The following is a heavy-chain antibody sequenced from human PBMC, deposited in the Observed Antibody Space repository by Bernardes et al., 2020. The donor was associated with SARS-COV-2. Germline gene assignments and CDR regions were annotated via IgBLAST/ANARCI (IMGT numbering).Heavy chain of an antibody. CDR1: GFIFTNAW. CDR2: IKSKNEGGTT. J-gene: IGHJ4*02. Sequence: GGSLRLSCAASGFIFTNAWMNWVRQAPGKGLEWVGRIKSKNEGGTTNYAAPVKGRFTISRDDSKNTVYLQMNSLRAEDTAVYYCAKDPTQRWASWGQGTLVTVSS. CDR3: AKDPTQRWAS. V-gene: IGHV3-15*05. D-gene: IGHD1-1*01.